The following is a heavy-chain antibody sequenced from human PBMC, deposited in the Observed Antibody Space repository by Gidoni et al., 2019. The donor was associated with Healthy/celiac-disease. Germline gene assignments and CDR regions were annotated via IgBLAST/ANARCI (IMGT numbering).Heavy chain of an antibody. J-gene: IGHJ3*02. D-gene: IGHD3-22*01. CDR3: AKGTANDYYDSSGYPADAFDI. V-gene: IGHV3-30*18. Sequence: QVQLVASGGGVVKPGRSLRLSCAASGFTFSSYGMTWVRQAPGKGLGWVAGIAYDGSKKYYADSGKGRFTISRDNSKNTLYLQMNSLRAEDTAVYYCAKGTANDYYDSSGYPADAFDIWGQGTMVTVSS. CDR2: IAYDGSKK. CDR1: GFTFSSYG.